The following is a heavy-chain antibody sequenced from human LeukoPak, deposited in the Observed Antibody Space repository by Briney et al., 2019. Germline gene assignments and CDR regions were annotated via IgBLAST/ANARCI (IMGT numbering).Heavy chain of an antibody. J-gene: IGHJ4*02. CDR1: GFTFTNYG. V-gene: IGHV3-30*03. CDR3: ARDGGSNGIAVFDY. CDR2: ITYDGYYK. D-gene: IGHD3-16*01. Sequence: QSGTSLRLSCAASGFTFTNYGMHWVRQAPGKGLEWVALITYDGYYKYYSDSVKGRFTISSDTSKNTLYLQMNSLRDDDTAVYYCARDGGSNGIAVFDYWGQGTLVTVSS.